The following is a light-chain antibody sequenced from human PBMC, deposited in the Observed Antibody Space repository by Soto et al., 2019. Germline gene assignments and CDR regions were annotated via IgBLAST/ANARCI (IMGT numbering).Light chain of an antibody. V-gene: IGKV1-9*01. J-gene: IGKJ2*01. CDR1: QGISSY. CDR2: AAS. CDR3: QQLNSYPWT. Sequence: IQLTQSPSSLSASVGDRVTITCRASQGISSYLAWYQQKPGKAPKLLIYAASTLQSGVPSRFSGSGSGTDFTLTINSLQPEDFATYYCQQLNSYPWTFGQGTKLEIK.